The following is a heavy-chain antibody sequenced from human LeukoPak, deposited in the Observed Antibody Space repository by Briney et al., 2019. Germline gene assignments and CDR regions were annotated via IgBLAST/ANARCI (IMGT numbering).Heavy chain of an antibody. J-gene: IGHJ3*02. CDR3: ARLDDSSGYYLSIDI. V-gene: IGHV4-34*01. CDR1: GGSFSGYY. Sequence: SETLSLTCAVYGGSFSGYYWSWIRQPPGKGLEWIGEINHSGSTTYNPSLTSRVTIPVDWSKHQSSLTLSVLTAAGTAVYYCARLDDSSGYYLSIDIWGQGTMVTVSS. CDR2: INHSGST. D-gene: IGHD3-22*01.